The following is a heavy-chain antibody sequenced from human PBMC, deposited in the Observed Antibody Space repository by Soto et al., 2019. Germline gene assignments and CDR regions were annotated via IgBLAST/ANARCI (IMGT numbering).Heavy chain of an antibody. Sequence: SETLSLTCTFFVGSIISDYWSWIRQPPGKGLEWIGYIYYSRSTNYNPSLKSRVTISVDTSKNQFSLKLSSVTAADTAVYYCARDLGSGWPLDYWGQGTLVTVSS. J-gene: IGHJ4*02. CDR1: VGSIISDY. D-gene: IGHD6-19*01. V-gene: IGHV4-59*01. CDR3: ARDLGSGWPLDY. CDR2: IYYSRST.